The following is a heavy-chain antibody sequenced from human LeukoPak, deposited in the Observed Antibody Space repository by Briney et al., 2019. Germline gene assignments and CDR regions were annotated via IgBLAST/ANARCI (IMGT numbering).Heavy chain of an antibody. Sequence: GASLKISCKGSGYIFTSYWIGWVRQLPGKGLEWMGIIVPGDSDTRYSPSFQGQVTISADKSISTAYLQWSSLKASDTAMYYCARVYSSDWFDYWGQGTLVTVSS. V-gene: IGHV5-51*01. CDR3: ARVYSSDWFDY. D-gene: IGHD6-19*01. CDR1: GYIFTSYW. J-gene: IGHJ4*02. CDR2: IVPGDSDT.